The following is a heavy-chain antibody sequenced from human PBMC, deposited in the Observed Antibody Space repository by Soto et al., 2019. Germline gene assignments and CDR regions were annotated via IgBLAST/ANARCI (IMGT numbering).Heavy chain of an antibody. CDR2: ISSSSSTI. CDR3: ARVVWDYSSRFDY. Sequence: GGSLRLSCAASGFTFSSYSMNWVRQAPGKGLEWVSYISSSSSTIYYADSVKGRFTISRDNAKNSLYLQMNSLRAEDTAVYYCARVVWDYSSRFDYWGQGTLVTVSS. V-gene: IGHV3-48*01. D-gene: IGHD4-4*01. CDR1: GFTFSSYS. J-gene: IGHJ4*02.